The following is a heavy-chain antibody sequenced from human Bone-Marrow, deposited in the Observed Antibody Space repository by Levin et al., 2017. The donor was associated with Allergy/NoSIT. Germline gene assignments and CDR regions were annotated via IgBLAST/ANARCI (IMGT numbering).Heavy chain of an antibody. CDR1: GYSFTSYW. Sequence: MSGGSLRLSCKGSGYSFTSYWIGWVRQMPGKGLEWMGIIYPGDSDTRYSPSFQGQVTISADKSISTAYLQWSSLKASDTAMYYCAREGIQKGRRAYYFDYWGQGTLVTVSS. CDR2: IYPGDSDT. V-gene: IGHV5-51*01. CDR3: AREGIQKGRRAYYFDY. J-gene: IGHJ4*02. D-gene: IGHD5-18*01.